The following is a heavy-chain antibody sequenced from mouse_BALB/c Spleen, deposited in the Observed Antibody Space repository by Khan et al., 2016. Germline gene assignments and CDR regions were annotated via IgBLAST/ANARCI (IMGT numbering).Heavy chain of an antibody. CDR2: INSNGGST. V-gene: IGHV5-6-3*01. Sequence: EVELVESGGGLVQPGGSLKLSCAASGFTFSSYGMSWVRQTPDKRLELVATINSNGGSTYYPDSVKGRFTISRDNAKNTLYLQMSSLKSEDTAMYYCARHYYDYPYWGQGTLVTVSA. D-gene: IGHD2-4*01. CDR3: ARHYYDYPY. J-gene: IGHJ3*01. CDR1: GFTFSSYG.